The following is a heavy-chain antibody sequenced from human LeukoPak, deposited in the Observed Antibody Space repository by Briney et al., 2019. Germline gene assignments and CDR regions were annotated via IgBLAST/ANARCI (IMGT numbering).Heavy chain of an antibody. Sequence: SVKVSCKASGGTFSSYAISWVRQAPGQGLEWMGGIIPIFGTANYAQKFQGRVTITADKSTSTAYKELSSLRSEDTAVYYCARDYGDWKTVFDPWGQGTLVTVSS. D-gene: IGHD4-17*01. J-gene: IGHJ5*02. CDR2: IIPIFGTA. CDR1: GGTFSSYA. CDR3: ARDYGDWKTVFDP. V-gene: IGHV1-69*06.